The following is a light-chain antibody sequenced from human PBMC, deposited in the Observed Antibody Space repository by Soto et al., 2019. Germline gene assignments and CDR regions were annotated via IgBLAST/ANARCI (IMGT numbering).Light chain of an antibody. CDR3: QSYDSSLSGYV. J-gene: IGLJ1*01. Sequence: QSVLTQPHSVSVAPGQRVTISCTGSSSNIGAGYEAHWYQQVPGTAPKLLIYENNNRPSGVPDRFSGSKSGTAASLTITELQAEDGAEYYCQSYDSSLSGYVFGTGTKLTVL. V-gene: IGLV1-40*01. CDR2: ENN. CDR1: SSNIGAGYE.